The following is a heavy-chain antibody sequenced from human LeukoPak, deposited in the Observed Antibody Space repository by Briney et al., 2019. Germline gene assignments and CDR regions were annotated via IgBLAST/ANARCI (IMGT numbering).Heavy chain of an antibody. D-gene: IGHD5-18*01. V-gene: IGHV3-48*01. CDR2: ISSSSSTI. CDR1: GFTFSSYS. CDR3: ARRAYNNGYNFDY. J-gene: IGHJ4*02. Sequence: GGSLRLSCAASGFTFSSYSMNWVRQAPGKGLEWVSYISSSSSTIYYADSVKGRFTISRDNAKNSLYLQMNSLRAEDTAVYYCARRAYNNGYNFDYWGQGTLVTVSS.